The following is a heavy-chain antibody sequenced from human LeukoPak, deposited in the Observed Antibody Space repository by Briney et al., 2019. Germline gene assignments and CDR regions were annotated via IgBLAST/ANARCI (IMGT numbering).Heavy chain of an antibody. CDR2: ISRSGRAT. CDR1: GFKFDDYE. V-gene: IGHV3-20*01. CDR3: ARVPGSHYYYYMDV. Sequence: GGSLTLSCAASGFKFDDYEMSWVRQVPGKGLEYVSGISRSGRATGYGDSVKGRFTISRDNAKNSLFLQMTSLRAEDTALCHCARVPGSHYYYYMDVWGKGAAVTVSS. J-gene: IGHJ6*03.